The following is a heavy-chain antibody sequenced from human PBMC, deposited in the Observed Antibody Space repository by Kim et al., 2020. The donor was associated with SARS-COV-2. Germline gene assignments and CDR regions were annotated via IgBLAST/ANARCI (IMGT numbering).Heavy chain of an antibody. D-gene: IGHD3-16*01. V-gene: IGHV3-23*01. J-gene: IGHJ4*02. Sequence: GGSLRLSCAASGFTFSSFAITWVRQSPGRGLEWVSHIATGGGTTYSPTVKGRATIFRDNSAKMFSLYLDHLRPADTAFYYCAAALGALYAFNSWGPGALVTVSS. CDR2: IATGGGTT. CDR1: GFTFSSFA. CDR3: AAALGALYAFNS.